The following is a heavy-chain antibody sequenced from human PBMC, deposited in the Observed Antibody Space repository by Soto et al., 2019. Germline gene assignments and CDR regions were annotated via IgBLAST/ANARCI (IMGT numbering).Heavy chain of an antibody. CDR2: ISGSGGST. J-gene: IGHJ6*01. Sequence: RESLPVSCAASVFTFSSHGMTWVSQALGKGLEGVAAISGSGGSTYYADSVKGRFTISRDNSENTLYLQMNSLRAEDTAVYYGAKDRGSSWEYYYYYGMDIWGQGTTVTGSS. V-gene: IGHV3-23*01. D-gene: IGHD6-13*01. CDR1: VFTFSSHG. CDR3: AKDRGSSWEYYYYYGMDI.